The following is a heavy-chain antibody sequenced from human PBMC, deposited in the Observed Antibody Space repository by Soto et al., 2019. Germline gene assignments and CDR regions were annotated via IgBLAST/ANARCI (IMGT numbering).Heavy chain of an antibody. CDR2: INSDGSST. Sequence: PGXSLRLSCAASGFTFSSYWIHWVLQAPGKGLVWVSRINSDGSSTSYADSVKGRFTISRDNAKNTLYLQMNSLRAEDTAVYYCARDPHYFYDSTGYYDYWGQGTLVTVSS. J-gene: IGHJ4*02. V-gene: IGHV3-74*01. CDR1: GFTFSSYW. CDR3: ARDPHYFYDSTGYYDY. D-gene: IGHD3-22*01.